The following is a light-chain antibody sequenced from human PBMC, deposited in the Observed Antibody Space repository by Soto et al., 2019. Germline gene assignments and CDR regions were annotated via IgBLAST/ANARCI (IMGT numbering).Light chain of an antibody. V-gene: IGKV3-20*01. CDR1: HTISSSY. J-gene: IGKJ1*01. CDR2: AIS. Sequence: DIVLTQTPVSSPFNLLQPASISCRASHTISSSYLAWYQQKPGQAPRLLIYAISDRATGVPDRFRGSGSGTDFTLTITRLEPEDFAVYFCQQYDSSPRTFGQGTKVDIK. CDR3: QQYDSSPRT.